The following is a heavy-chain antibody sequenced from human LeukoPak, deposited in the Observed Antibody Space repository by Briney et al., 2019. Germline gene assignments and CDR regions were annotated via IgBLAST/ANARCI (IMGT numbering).Heavy chain of an antibody. CDR3: ARGSTDSSGWYDYYYYGMDV. Sequence: SVKVSCKASGGTFSSYAISWVRQAPGQGLEWMGRIIPILGIANYAQKFQGRVTITADKSTSTAYMELSSLRSEDTAVYYCARGSTDSSGWYDYYYYGMDVWGQGTTVTVSS. V-gene: IGHV1-69*04. CDR2: IIPILGIA. J-gene: IGHJ6*02. D-gene: IGHD6-19*01. CDR1: GGTFSSYA.